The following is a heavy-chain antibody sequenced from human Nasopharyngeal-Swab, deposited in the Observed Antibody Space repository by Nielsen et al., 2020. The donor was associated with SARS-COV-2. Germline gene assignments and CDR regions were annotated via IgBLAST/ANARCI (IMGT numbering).Heavy chain of an antibody. J-gene: IGHJ3*02. Sequence: SETLSLTCTVSGDSVSSGSDYWTWIRQPPGKGLEWMGYVYNSGSTKYNPSLKSRVTISADTSKNQFSVKLTSVTAADTAVYYCARERGGWDSFDIWGQGTLVTVPS. CDR2: VYNSGST. V-gene: IGHV4-61*01. CDR3: ARERGGWDSFDI. D-gene: IGHD3-16*01. CDR1: GDSVSSGSDY.